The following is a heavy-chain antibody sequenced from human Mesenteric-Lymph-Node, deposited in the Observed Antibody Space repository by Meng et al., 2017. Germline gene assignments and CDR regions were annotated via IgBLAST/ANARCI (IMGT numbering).Heavy chain of an antibody. V-gene: IGHV3-66*02. D-gene: IGHD3-22*01. CDR3: ARAYYYDFHY. Sequence: GESLKISCAASGFTFSSYAMSWVRQAPGKGLEWVSVIYNDDRTYYADSVKGRFTISRDNYKNTLYLQMNSLRVEDTAVYYCARAYYYDFHYWGQGTLVTVSS. J-gene: IGHJ4*02. CDR1: GFTFSSYA. CDR2: IYNDDRT.